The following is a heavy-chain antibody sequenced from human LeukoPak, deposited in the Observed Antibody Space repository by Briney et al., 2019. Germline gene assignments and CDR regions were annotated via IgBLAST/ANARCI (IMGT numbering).Heavy chain of an antibody. CDR3: AIGRGGQQLGDY. D-gene: IGHD6-13*01. J-gene: IGHJ4*02. CDR2: IYPDDSDT. V-gene: IGHV5-51*01. CDR1: EYSFPNYC. Sequence: GESLKISCKHSEYSFPNYCIGWVRQMPGKGLEWMGIIYPDDSDTRYSPSFQGQVTISADKSISTAYLQWSSLKASDTAMYYCAIGRGGQQLGDYWGQGTLVTVSS.